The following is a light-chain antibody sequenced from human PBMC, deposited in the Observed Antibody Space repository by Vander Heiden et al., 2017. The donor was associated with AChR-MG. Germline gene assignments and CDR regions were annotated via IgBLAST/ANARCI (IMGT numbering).Light chain of an antibody. CDR1: QSVSSN. CDR2: GAS. CDR3: QQYNNWGFT. J-gene: IGKJ3*01. V-gene: IGKV3-15*01. Sequence: EIVMTQSPATLSVSPGERATLSCRASQSVSSNLAWYQQKPGQAPRLLIYGASTRATGIPARFSGSGSGTEFTLTISSLQSEDFAVYYCQQYNNWGFTFGPRTKVDIK.